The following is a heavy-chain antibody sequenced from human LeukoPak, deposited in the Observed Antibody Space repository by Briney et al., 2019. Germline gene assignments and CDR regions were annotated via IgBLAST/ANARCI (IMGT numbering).Heavy chain of an antibody. CDR1: GYTFTGYY. CDR2: INPNSGGT. Sequence: ASVKVSCKASGYTFTGYYVHWVRLAPGQGLEWMAWINPNSGGTNYAQKYQGRVTVTRDTSISTAYMELSSLRSGDTAVYYCTRDLTNPSRGDVWGQGTMVTVSS. V-gene: IGHV1-2*02. J-gene: IGHJ3*01. CDR3: TRDLTNPSRGDV. D-gene: IGHD2-8*01.